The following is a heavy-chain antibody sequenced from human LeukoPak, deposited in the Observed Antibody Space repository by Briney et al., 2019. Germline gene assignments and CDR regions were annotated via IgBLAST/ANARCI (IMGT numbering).Heavy chain of an antibody. CDR1: GYSISSGYY. J-gene: IGHJ6*03. D-gene: IGHD4-23*01. CDR2: IYHSGST. V-gene: IGHV4-38-2*02. CDR3: AREGTLCGKILLYYYYMDV. Sequence: PSETLSLTCTVSGYSISSGYYWGWIRQPPGKGLEWIGSIYHSGSTYYNPSLKSRVTISVDTSKNQFSLKLSSVTAADTAVYYCAREGTLCGKILLYYYYMDVWGKGTTVTVSS.